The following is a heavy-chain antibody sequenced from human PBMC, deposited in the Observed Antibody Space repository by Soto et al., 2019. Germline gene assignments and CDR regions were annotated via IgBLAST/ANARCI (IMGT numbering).Heavy chain of an antibody. Sequence: EVQLVESGGGLVQPGGSLRLSCAASGFSFSSYWMSWVRQAPGKGLEWVANIKQDGSEKYYVDPVKGRFTISRDNAKTSLYLQMNSLRAEDTAVFYCVRVGRLGGYWGQGTLVTVSS. CDR2: IKQDGSEK. CDR1: GFSFSSYW. J-gene: IGHJ4*02. D-gene: IGHD3-16*01. V-gene: IGHV3-7*03. CDR3: VRVGRLGGY.